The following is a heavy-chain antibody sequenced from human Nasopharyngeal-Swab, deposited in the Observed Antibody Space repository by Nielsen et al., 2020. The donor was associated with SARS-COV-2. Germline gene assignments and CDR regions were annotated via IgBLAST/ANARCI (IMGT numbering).Heavy chain of an antibody. V-gene: IGHV3-21*01. D-gene: IGHD3-9*01. Sequence: GGSLRLSCAASGFTFSSYSMNWVRQAPGKGLEWVSSISSSSSYIYYADSMKGRFTISRDNAKNSLYLQMNSLRAEDTAVYYCAREVNGYYDYWGQGTLVTVSS. CDR2: ISSSSSYI. CDR1: GFTFSSYS. CDR3: AREVNGYYDY. J-gene: IGHJ4*02.